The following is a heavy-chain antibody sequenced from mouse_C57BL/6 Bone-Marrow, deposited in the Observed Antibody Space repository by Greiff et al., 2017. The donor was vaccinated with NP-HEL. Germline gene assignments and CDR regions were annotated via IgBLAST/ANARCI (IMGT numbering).Heavy chain of an antibody. V-gene: IGHV6-3*01. D-gene: IGHD1-1*01. CDR1: GFTFSNYW. CDR2: IRLKSDNYAT. CDR3: TAYGSRDAMDY. Sequence: DVHLVESGGDLVQPGGSMKLSCVASGFTFSNYWMNWVRQSPEKGLEWVAQIRLKSDNYATHYAESVKGRFTISRDDSKSSVYLQMNNLRAEDTGIYYCTAYGSRDAMDYWGQGTSVTVSS. J-gene: IGHJ4*01.